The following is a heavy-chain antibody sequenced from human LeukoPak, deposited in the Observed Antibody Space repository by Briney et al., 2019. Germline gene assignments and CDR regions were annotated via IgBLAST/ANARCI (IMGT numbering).Heavy chain of an antibody. D-gene: IGHD5-18*01. CDR3: AKAMVVGYSYPYYYGMDV. CDR1: GLTFDVYT. Sequence: PGGSLRLPCAASGLTFDVYTMHWVGQAPGKGLEWGALISWDGGSTYYADSVKGRFTISRDNSKNSLYLQMNSLRTEDTALYYCAKAMVVGYSYPYYYGMDVWGQGTTVTVSS. J-gene: IGHJ6*02. V-gene: IGHV3-43*01. CDR2: ISWDGGST.